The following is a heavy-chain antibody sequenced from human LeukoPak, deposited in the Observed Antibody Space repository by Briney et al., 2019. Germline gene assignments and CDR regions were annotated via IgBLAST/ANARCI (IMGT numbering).Heavy chain of an antibody. CDR1: GFTFSSYE. J-gene: IGHJ4*02. CDR3: AKDHYYGSGSPGG. CDR2: ISSSGSTI. D-gene: IGHD3-10*01. Sequence: GGSLRLSCAASGFTFSSYEMNWVRQAPGKGLEWVSYISSSGSTIYYADSVKGRFTISRDNAKNSLYLQMNSLRAEDTAVYYCAKDHYYGSGSPGGWGQGTLVTVSS. V-gene: IGHV3-48*03.